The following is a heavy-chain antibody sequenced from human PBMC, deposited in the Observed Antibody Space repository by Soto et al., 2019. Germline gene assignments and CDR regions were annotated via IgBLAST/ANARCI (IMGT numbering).Heavy chain of an antibody. J-gene: IGHJ4*02. V-gene: IGHV1-46*01. CDR2: INPSGGST. D-gene: IGHD2-21*02. CDR3: AKDRVVVTAIGAYYFDY. CDR1: GYTFTSYY. Sequence: ASVKVSCKASGYTFTSYYMHWVRQAPGQGLEWMGIINPSGGSTSYAQKFQGRVTMTRDTSTSTVYMELSSLRSEDTAVYYCAKDRVVVTAIGAYYFDYWGQGTLVTASS.